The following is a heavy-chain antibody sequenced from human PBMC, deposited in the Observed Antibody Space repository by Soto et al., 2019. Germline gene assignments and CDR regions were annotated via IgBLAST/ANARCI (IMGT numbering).Heavy chain of an antibody. V-gene: IGHV1-24*01. Sequence: QVQLVQSGAEVKKPGASVKVSCKVSGYTLTELSMHWVRQAPGKGLEWMGGFDPEDGETIYAQKFQGRVTMTEDTSTDIAYMELSSLRSEDTAVYYCATDIPPGLGYGDYDGTPYFDYWGQGTLVTVSS. CDR1: GYTLTELS. D-gene: IGHD4-17*01. J-gene: IGHJ4*02. CDR2: FDPEDGET. CDR3: ATDIPPGLGYGDYDGTPYFDY.